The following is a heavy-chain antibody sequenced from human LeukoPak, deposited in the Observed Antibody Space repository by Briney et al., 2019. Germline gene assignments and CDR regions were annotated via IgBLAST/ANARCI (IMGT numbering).Heavy chain of an antibody. CDR1: GGTFSSYA. CDR3: AGNYYGSGSYPDY. CDR2: IIPIFGTA. V-gene: IGHV1-69*13. D-gene: IGHD3-10*01. J-gene: IGHJ4*02. Sequence: SVKVSCKASGGTFSSYAISWVRQAPGQGLEWMGRIIPIFGTANYAQKFQGRVTITADESTSTAYMELSSLRSEDTAVYYCAGNYYGSGSYPDYWGQGTLVTVSS.